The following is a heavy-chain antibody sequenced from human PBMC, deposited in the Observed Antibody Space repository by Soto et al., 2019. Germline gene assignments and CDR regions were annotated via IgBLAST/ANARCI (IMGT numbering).Heavy chain of an antibody. D-gene: IGHD6-13*01. V-gene: IGHV3-33*01. CDR1: GFTFSSYG. CDR2: IWYDGSNK. CDR3: ARDDDGAAGLLNQLDY. J-gene: IGHJ4*02. Sequence: GGSLRLSCAASGFTFSSYGMHWVRQAPGKGLEWVAVIWYDGSNKYYADAVKGRFTISRDNSKNTLYLQMNSLRAEDTAVYYCARDDDGAAGLLNQLDYWGQGTLVTVSS.